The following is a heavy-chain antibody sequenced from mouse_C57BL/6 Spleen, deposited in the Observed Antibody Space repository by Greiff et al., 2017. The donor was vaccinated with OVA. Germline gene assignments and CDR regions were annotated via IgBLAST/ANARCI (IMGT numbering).Heavy chain of an antibody. CDR1: GYAFSSSW. J-gene: IGHJ4*01. V-gene: IGHV1-82*01. D-gene: IGHD5-5*01. CDR3: AYPAMDY. CDR2: IYPGDGDT. Sequence: VQLQQSGPELVKPGASVKISCKASGYAFSSSWMNWVKQRPGKGLEWIGRIYPGDGDTNYNGKFKGKATLTADKSSSTAYMQLSSLTSEDSAVYFCAYPAMDYWGQGTSVTVSS.